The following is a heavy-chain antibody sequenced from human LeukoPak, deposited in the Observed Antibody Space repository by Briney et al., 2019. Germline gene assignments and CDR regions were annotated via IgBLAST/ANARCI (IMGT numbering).Heavy chain of an antibody. CDR3: ARGSPNLFDY. V-gene: IGHV3-21*01. CDR2: ISSSSTYI. D-gene: IGHD1-14*01. J-gene: IGHJ4*02. CDR1: GFTFSSYS. Sequence: GGPLRLSCAASGFTFSSYSMNWVRQAPGKGLEWVSSISSSSTYIYYADSVKGRFTISRDNAKNSLYLQMNSLRDEDTAVCYCARGSPNLFDYWGQGTLVTVSS.